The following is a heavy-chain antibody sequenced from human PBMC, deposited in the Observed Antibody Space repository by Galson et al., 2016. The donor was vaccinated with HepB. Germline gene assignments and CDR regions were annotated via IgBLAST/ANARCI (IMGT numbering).Heavy chain of an antibody. J-gene: IGHJ4*02. D-gene: IGHD6-13*01. CDR3: ARDSRGYRSSWYYFDS. Sequence: SLRLPCAASGFTFSTYSMNWVRQAPGKGLEWVADISASGSSIFYADSAKGRLTISRDNAKNSLYLQINSLRADDTAVYYCARDSRGYRSSWYYFDSWGQGTL. V-gene: IGHV3-21*01. CDR1: GFTFSTYS. CDR2: ISASGSSI.